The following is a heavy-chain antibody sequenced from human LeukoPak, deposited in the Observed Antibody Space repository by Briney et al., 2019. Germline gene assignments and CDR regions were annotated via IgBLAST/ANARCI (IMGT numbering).Heavy chain of an antibody. CDR2: IYHSGST. D-gene: IGHD2-21*02. Sequence: SETLSLTCTVSGYSISSGYYWGWIRQPPGKGLEWIGSIYHSGSTYYNPSLKSRVTISVDTSKNQFSLKLSSVTAADTAVYYCATRKGDDYFDYWGQGTLVTVSS. V-gene: IGHV4-38-2*02. CDR1: GYSISSGYY. J-gene: IGHJ4*02. CDR3: ATRKGDDYFDY.